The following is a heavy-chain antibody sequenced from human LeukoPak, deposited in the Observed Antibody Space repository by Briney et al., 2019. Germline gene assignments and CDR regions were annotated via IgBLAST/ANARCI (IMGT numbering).Heavy chain of an antibody. CDR3: ARRLLHYYYMDV. J-gene: IGHJ6*03. CDR2: IYYSGSA. Sequence: SETLSLTCTVSGGSISSSINYWAWIRQTPGKGLEWIGSIYYSGSAYYKPSLNSRATISLDTSKNQFSLKLSSVTAADTAVYYCARRLLHYYYMDVWGKGTTVTVSS. D-gene: IGHD2-21*01. V-gene: IGHV4-39*01. CDR1: GGSISSSINY.